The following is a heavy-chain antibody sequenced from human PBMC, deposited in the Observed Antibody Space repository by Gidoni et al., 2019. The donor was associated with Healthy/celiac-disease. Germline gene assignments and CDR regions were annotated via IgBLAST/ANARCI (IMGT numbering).Heavy chain of an antibody. J-gene: IGHJ4*02. Sequence: QVQLVESGGGVVQPGRSLRLSCAASGFTFSSYAMHWVRQAPGKGLEWVAVISYDGSNKYYADSVKGRFTISRDNSKNTLYLQMNSLRAEDTAVYYCASIALWFGELLEGSYFDYWGQGTLVTVSS. CDR3: ASIALWFGELLEGSYFDY. CDR1: GFTFSSYA. V-gene: IGHV3-30*04. CDR2: ISYDGSNK. D-gene: IGHD3-10*01.